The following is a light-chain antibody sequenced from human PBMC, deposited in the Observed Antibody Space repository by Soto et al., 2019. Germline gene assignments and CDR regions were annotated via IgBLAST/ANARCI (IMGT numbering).Light chain of an antibody. CDR3: QQYNNWPPEIT. J-gene: IGKJ5*01. V-gene: IGKV3-15*01. Sequence: EIVMTQSPATLSVSPGERATLSCRASQSVSSNLAWYHQKPGQAPRVLIYGASTRATGIPARFSGSGSGTEFTLTISSLQSEDFAVYYCQQYNNWPPEITFGQGTRLEIK. CDR2: GAS. CDR1: QSVSSN.